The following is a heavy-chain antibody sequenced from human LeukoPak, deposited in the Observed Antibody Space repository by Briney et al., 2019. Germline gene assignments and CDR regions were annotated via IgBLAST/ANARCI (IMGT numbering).Heavy chain of an antibody. CDR3: ARRPRIAVAGPPFDY. Sequence: KPSETLSLTCTVSGGSISSSSYYWGWIRQPPGKGLDWIGSIYYSGSTYYNPSLKSRVTISVDTSKNQFSLRLTSVTAADTAVYYCARRPRIAVAGPPFDYWGQGTLATVSS. CDR1: GGSISSSSYY. CDR2: IYYSGST. D-gene: IGHD6-19*01. J-gene: IGHJ4*02. V-gene: IGHV4-39*01.